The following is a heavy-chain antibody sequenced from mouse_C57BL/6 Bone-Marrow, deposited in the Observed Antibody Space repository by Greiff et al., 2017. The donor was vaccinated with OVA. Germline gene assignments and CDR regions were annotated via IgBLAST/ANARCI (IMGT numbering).Heavy chain of an antibody. D-gene: IGHD2-2*01. CDR1: GYTFTEYT. Sequence: QVQLKESGAELVKPGASVKLSCKASGYTFTEYTIHWVKQRSGQGLEWIGWFYPGSGSIKYNEKFKDKATLTADKSSSTVYMELSRLTSEDSAVYFCARHEEEHYGYDHAAWFAYWGQGTLVTVSA. V-gene: IGHV1-62-2*01. CDR3: ARHEEEHYGYDHAAWFAY. J-gene: IGHJ3*01. CDR2: FYPGSGSI.